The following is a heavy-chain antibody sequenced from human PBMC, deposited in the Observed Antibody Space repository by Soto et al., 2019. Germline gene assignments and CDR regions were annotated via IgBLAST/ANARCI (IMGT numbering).Heavy chain of an antibody. D-gene: IGHD1-26*01. CDR3: VKDYSHGRFPDY. CDR2: STYTGDTP. Sequence: GGSLRLSCSASGFAFRYSTMHWVRQAPGRGLEQLGTSTYTGDTPYYADSVKGRFTISRDNSQSTLYLQMSSLRPEDTGVYFCVKDYSHGRFPDYWGQGTLVTVSS. CDR1: GFAFRYST. V-gene: IGHV3-64D*06. J-gene: IGHJ4*02.